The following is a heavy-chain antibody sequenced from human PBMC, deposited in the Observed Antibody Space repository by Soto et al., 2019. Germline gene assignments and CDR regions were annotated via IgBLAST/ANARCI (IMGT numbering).Heavy chain of an antibody. J-gene: IGHJ3*02. D-gene: IGHD5-12*01. CDR2: ISYDGSNK. CDR1: GFTFSSYA. CDR3: VRGLEATITAFDI. V-gene: IGHV3-30*04. Sequence: GGSLRLSCAASGFTFSSYAMHWVRQAPGKGLEWVAVISYDGSNKYYADSVKGRFTISRDNSKNTLYLQMNSLRAEDTAVYYCVRGLEATITAFDIWGQGTMVTVSS.